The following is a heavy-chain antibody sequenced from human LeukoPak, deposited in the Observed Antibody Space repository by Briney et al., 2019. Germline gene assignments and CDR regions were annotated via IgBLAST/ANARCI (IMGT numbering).Heavy chain of an antibody. Sequence: PGGSLRLSCAASGFTFSNYAMSWVRQAPGKGLEWVSAISDSGGSTYYADSVKGRFTISRDNSKNTLYLQMNSLRVEDTAVYYCAKALRGVLNRYFFDYWGQGTLVTVSS. J-gene: IGHJ4*02. V-gene: IGHV3-23*01. CDR2: ISDSGGST. D-gene: IGHD3-10*01. CDR3: AKALRGVLNRYFFDY. CDR1: GFTFSNYA.